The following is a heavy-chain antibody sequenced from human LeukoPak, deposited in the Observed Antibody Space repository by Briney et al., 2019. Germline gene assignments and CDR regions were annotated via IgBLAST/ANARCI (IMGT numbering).Heavy chain of an antibody. J-gene: IGHJ3*02. CDR3: ARGPAARITMVRGVRAFDI. D-gene: IGHD3-10*01. V-gene: IGHV1-2*02. CDR1: GYTFTGHH. Sequence: ASVKVSCKASGYTFTGHHMHWVRQAPGQGLEWMGWINPNSGGTNYAQKFQGRVTMTRDTSISTAYMELSRLRSDDTAVYYCARGPAARITMVRGVRAFDIWGQGTMVTVSS. CDR2: INPNSGGT.